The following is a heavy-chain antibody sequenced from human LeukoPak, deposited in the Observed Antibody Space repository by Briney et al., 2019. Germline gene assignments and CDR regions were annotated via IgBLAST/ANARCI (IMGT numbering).Heavy chain of an antibody. D-gene: IGHD6-13*01. CDR1: GFTFADYG. Sequence: GGSLRLSSAASGFTFADYGMHWVRQVPGKGLEWVSGISWNSGTIDYADSVKGRFTISRDNAKNSLYLQMNSLRAEDTALYYCAKGSSWYGGEFDYWGQGTLVTVSS. CDR3: AKGSSWYGGEFDY. J-gene: IGHJ4*02. CDR2: ISWNSGTI. V-gene: IGHV3-9*01.